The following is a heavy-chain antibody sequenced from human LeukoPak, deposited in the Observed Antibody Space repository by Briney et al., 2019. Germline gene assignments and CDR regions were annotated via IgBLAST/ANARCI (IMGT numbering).Heavy chain of an antibody. D-gene: IGHD1-26*01. V-gene: IGHV4-34*01. CDR1: GGSFSGYY. Sequence: SETLSLTCAVYGGSFSGYYWSWIRQPPGKGLEWIGEINHSGSTNYNPSLKSRVTISVDTSKNQFSLKLSSVTAADTAVYYCARRLIVGANRRVAYNWFDPWGQGTLVTVSS. CDR3: ARRLIVGANRRVAYNWFDP. CDR2: INHSGST. J-gene: IGHJ5*02.